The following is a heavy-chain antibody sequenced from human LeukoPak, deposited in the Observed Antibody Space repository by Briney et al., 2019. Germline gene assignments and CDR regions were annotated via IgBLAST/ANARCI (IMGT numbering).Heavy chain of an antibody. CDR1: GFIFSNYI. CDR3: ARRMAARAFDI. J-gene: IGHJ3*02. D-gene: IGHD5-24*01. CDR2: ISSDTHYI. Sequence: PGGSLRLSCASSGFIFSNYIMTWVRQAPGKWLEWVSSISSDTHYIYYADSVKGRFTISRDNTKKSLYLRMNNLRAEDTALYYCARRMAARAFDIWGQGTMVTVSS. V-gene: IGHV3-21*01.